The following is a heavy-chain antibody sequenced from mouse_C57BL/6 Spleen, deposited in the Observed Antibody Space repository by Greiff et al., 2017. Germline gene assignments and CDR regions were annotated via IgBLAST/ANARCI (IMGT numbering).Heavy chain of an antibody. Sequence: QVQLQQSGPELVKPGASVKISCKASGYTFTDYYINWVKQRPGQGLEWIGWIYPGSGNTKYTEKFKGQATLPVDKSSSTAYMQLSMMYSEDSAVYLCEEYDYERGFAYWGQGTLVTVSA. CDR3: EEYDYERGFAY. CDR2: IYPGSGNT. CDR1: GYTFTDYY. V-gene: IGHV1-84*01. J-gene: IGHJ3*01. D-gene: IGHD2-4*01.